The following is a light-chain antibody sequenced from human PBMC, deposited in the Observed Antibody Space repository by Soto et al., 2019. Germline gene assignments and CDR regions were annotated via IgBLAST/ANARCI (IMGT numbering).Light chain of an antibody. CDR2: QAS. J-gene: IGKJ1*01. CDR1: QSISMQ. CDR3: LQYQSYWT. Sequence: DIQMTQSPSTLSASEGDRVSITCRASQSISMQLAWYQQKPGKAPNLLIYQASNLETGVPSRFTGSGSGTEFTLTISSLQPDDLATYYCLQYQSYWTFGQGTKVEVK. V-gene: IGKV1-5*03.